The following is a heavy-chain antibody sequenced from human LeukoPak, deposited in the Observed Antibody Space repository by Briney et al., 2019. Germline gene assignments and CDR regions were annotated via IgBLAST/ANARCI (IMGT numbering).Heavy chain of an antibody. CDR2: IYYSGST. Sequence: SETLSLTCTVSGGSISSYYWSWIRQPPGQGLEWIGYIYYSGSTNYNPSLKSRVTISVDTSKNQFSLKLSSVTAADTAVYYCARERIAAAGRGSFDYWGQGTLVTVSS. J-gene: IGHJ4*02. V-gene: IGHV4-59*01. CDR1: GGSISSYY. CDR3: ARERIAAAGRGSFDY. D-gene: IGHD6-13*01.